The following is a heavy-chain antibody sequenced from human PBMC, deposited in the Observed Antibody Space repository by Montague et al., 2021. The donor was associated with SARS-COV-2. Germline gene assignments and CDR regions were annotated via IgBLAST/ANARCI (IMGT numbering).Heavy chain of an antibody. CDR2: IDYGGSP. D-gene: IGHD3-10*01. V-gene: IGHV4-61*01. Sequence: SETLSLTSTVSGVSVSNRYTHWSWIRQSPGKGLEWIGHIDYGGSPNYSPSLHSRVTISLDTSKNQLSLRLNSATAADTAVYYCATHWQGGSGSGSWGQGTLVTVSS. J-gene: IGHJ5*02. CDR3: ATHWQGGSGSGS. CDR1: GVSVSNRYTH.